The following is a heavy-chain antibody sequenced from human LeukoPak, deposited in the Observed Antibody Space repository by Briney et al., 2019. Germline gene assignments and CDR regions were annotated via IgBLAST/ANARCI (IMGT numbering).Heavy chain of an antibody. D-gene: IGHD3-3*01. V-gene: IGHV3-53*01. CDR1: GFTVSSNY. Sequence: GRSLRLSCAASGFTVSSNYMSWVRQAPGKGLEWVSVIYSGGSTYYADSVKGRFTISRDNSKNTLYLQMNSLRAEDTAVYYCASGGFGVIIVHWGQGTLVTVSS. CDR2: IYSGGST. J-gene: IGHJ4*02. CDR3: ASGGFGVIIVH.